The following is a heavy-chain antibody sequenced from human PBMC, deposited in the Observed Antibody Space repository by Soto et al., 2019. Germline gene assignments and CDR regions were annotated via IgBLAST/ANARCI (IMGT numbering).Heavy chain of an antibody. CDR1: GFIFSSYT. J-gene: IGHJ4*02. Sequence: QVQLVESGGGVVQPGRSLRPSCAASGFIFSSYTMHWVRQAPGKGLEWVGVITYDGSNQYYADSVKGRFTISRDNSRNMLFLQMNSLRPDDTAVYYCARAPSGSYPEFDYWGQGTLVTVSS. CDR2: ITYDGSNQ. D-gene: IGHD1-26*01. V-gene: IGHV3-30-3*01. CDR3: ARAPSGSYPEFDY.